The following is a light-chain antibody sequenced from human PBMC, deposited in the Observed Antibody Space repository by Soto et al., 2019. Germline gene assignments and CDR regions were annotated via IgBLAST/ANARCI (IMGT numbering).Light chain of an antibody. CDR2: AAS. V-gene: IGKV1D-12*01. CDR1: QDIGSW. J-gene: IGKJ5*01. CDR3: QQSYSTPPIT. Sequence: IQMTQTPSSVSSSVGGRVTITCRASQDIGSWFAWYQQKPGKVPKLLIYAASILQSGVPSRFSGSGSGTDFTLTINNLQPEDFATYYCQQSYSTPPITFGQGTRLEIK.